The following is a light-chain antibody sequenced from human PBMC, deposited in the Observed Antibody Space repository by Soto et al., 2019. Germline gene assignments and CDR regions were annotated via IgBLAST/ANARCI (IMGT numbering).Light chain of an antibody. CDR3: QQYDNRLS. Sequence: EIVLTQSPGTLSLSPGEGATLSCRASQSVSSNHLAWYQQKPGQAPRLLIFGASSRASDIPDRFSGSGSGTDFTLTISRLEPEDFATYYCQQYDNRLSFGGGTKVEIK. J-gene: IGKJ4*01. V-gene: IGKV3-20*01. CDR1: QSVSSNH. CDR2: GAS.